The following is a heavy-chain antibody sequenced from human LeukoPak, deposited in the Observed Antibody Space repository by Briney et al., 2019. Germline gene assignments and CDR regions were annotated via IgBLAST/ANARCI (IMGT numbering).Heavy chain of an antibody. D-gene: IGHD2-21*01. CDR3: AREWVVIGYLDY. CDR1: GGSFSGYY. CDR2: INHSGST. V-gene: IGHV4-34*01. J-gene: IGHJ4*02. Sequence: KPSETLSLTCAVYGGSFSGYYWSWIRQPPGKGLEWIGEINHSGSTNYNPSLKSRVTISVDTSKNQFSLKLSSVTAADTAVYYCAREWVVIGYLDYWGQGTLVTVSS.